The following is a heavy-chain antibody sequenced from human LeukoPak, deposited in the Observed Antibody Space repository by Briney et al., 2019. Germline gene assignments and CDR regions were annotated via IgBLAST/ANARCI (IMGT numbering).Heavy chain of an antibody. CDR2: INPNSGGT. J-gene: IGHJ4*02. V-gene: IGHV1-2*02. D-gene: IGHD6-19*01. CDR1: GYTFTGYY. CDR3: VSTPSSGWIFDY. Sequence: GASVKVSCKAFGYTFTGYYMHWVRQAPGQGLEWMGWINPNSGGTNYAQKFQGRVTMTRDTSISTAYMELSRLRSDGTAVYYCVSTPSSGWIFDYWGQGTLVTVSS.